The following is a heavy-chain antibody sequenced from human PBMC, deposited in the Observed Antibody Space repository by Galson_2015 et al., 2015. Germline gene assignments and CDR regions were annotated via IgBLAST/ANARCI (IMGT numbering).Heavy chain of an antibody. CDR3: ARVRGTSWNKGDWLDP. CDR2: IGGTGAKT. V-gene: IGHV3-23*01. CDR1: GFTLSNSA. J-gene: IGHJ5*02. Sequence: SLRLSCAASGFTLSNSAMTWVRQAPGKGLEWVAAIGGTGAKTYYSGSAKGRFTVSRDNSKNTLFPQMNSLTADDPALYYCARVRGTSWNKGDWLDPWGQGTLVTVSS. D-gene: IGHD1/OR15-1a*01.